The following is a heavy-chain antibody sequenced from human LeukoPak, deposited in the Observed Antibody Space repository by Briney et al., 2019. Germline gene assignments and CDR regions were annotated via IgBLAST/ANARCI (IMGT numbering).Heavy chain of an antibody. CDR1: GFTFSDYY. CDR3: AREGPHYDFWSGYQEYYYYMDV. D-gene: IGHD3-3*01. V-gene: IGHV3-11*04. Sequence: GGSLRLSCAASGFTFSDYYMSRIRQAPGKGLEWVSYISSSGSTIYYADSVKGRFTISRDNAKNSLYLQMNSLRAEDTAVYYCAREGPHYDFWSGYQEYYYYMDVWGKGTTVTVSS. J-gene: IGHJ6*03. CDR2: ISSSGSTI.